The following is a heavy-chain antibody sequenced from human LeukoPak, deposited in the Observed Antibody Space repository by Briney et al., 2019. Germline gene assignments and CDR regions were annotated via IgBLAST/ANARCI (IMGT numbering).Heavy chain of an antibody. V-gene: IGHV4-38-2*02. J-gene: IGHJ5*02. D-gene: IGHD3-9*01. CDR2: IYHSGST. Sequence: SETLSLTCTVSGYSISSGYYWGWIRQPPGKGLEWIGSIYHSGSTYYNPSLKSRVTISVDTSKNQFSLKLSSVTAADTAVYYCARDLGYYDILTGYYTQKQKNWFDPWGQGTLVTVSS. CDR3: ARDLGYYDILTGYYTQKQKNWFDP. CDR1: GYSISSGYY.